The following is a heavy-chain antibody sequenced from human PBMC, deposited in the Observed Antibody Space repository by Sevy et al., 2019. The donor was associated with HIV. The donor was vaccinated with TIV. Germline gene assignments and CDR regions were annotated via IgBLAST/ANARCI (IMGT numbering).Heavy chain of an antibody. Sequence: SETLSLTCTVFGGSISAYYWSWIRQSPEKGLQYIGYIYYTGSTNYNPSLKSRVTISVDTSKNPFSLRLTSVTAADTAIYYCARAPPVRSGDDALNWFDPWGQGTLVTVS. CDR2: IYYTGST. D-gene: IGHD5-12*01. CDR3: ARAPPVRSGDDALNWFDP. CDR1: GGSISAYY. V-gene: IGHV4-59*01. J-gene: IGHJ5*02.